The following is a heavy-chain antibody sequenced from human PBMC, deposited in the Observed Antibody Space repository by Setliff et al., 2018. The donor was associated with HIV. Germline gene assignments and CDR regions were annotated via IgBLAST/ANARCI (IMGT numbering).Heavy chain of an antibody. CDR1: GDSISSSSYY. CDR3: ASESFDI. CDR2: MSYSGSA. Sequence: PSETLSLTCSVSGDSISSSSYYWGWVRQPPGKGLEWIGSMSYSGSALYSPSLKSRVTISVDTSKNHFSLKLSSVTAADTAVYYCASESFDIWGQGTVVTVS. V-gene: IGHV4-39*02. J-gene: IGHJ3*02.